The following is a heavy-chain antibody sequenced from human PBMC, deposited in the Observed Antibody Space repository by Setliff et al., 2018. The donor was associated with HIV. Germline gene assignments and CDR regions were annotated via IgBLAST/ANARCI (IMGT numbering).Heavy chain of an antibody. CDR2: VDYTGST. CDR1: GGSISTSNYY. Sequence: SETLSLTCTVSGGSISTSNYYWDWVRQPPGKGLEWVGNVDYTGSTYYNPSLKSRVTISVDTSKNQFSLRLNSVTAADTAVYYCARQGNIVVVTSFDYWGQGTLVTVSS. CDR3: ARQGNIVVVTSFDY. D-gene: IGHD2-21*02. J-gene: IGHJ4*02. V-gene: IGHV4-39*07.